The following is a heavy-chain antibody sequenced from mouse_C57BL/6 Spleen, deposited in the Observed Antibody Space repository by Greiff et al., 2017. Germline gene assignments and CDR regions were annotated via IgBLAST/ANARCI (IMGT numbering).Heavy chain of an antibody. D-gene: IGHD3-2*02. V-gene: IGHV5-6*01. CDR2: ISSGGSYT. CDR1: GFTFSSYG. CDR3: AEHLDGSVYFGC. J-gene: IGHJ2*01. Sequence: EVQLVESGGDLVKPGGSLKLSCAASGFTFSSYGMSWVRQTPDKRLEWVATISSGGSYTYYPDSVKGRFTISRDNAKNTLYLQMSSLKSEDTAMYCCAEHLDGSVYFGCWGKGTTLTVS.